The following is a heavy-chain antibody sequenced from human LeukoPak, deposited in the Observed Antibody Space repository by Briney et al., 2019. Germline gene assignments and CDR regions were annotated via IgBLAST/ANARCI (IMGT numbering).Heavy chain of an antibody. V-gene: IGHV3-9*03. CDR3: AKDIRRVIRGHMDV. Sequence: PEGSLRLSCAASGFTFDDYAMHWVRQAPGKGLEWVSGISWNSGSIGYADSVKGRFTISRDNAKNSLYLQMNSLRAEDMALYYCAKDIRRVIRGHMDVWGKGTTVTVSS. J-gene: IGHJ6*03. CDR1: GFTFDDYA. D-gene: IGHD2/OR15-2a*01. CDR2: ISWNSGSI.